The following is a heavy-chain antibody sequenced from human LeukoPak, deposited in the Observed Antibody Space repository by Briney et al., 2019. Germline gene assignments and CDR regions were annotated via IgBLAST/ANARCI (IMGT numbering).Heavy chain of an antibody. V-gene: IGHV3-21*01. D-gene: IGHD3-16*01. Sequence: GGSLRLSCAASGFTFSSYSMNWVRQAPGKGLEWVSSISSSSSYIYYADSVKGRFTISRDNAKNSLYLQMNSLRAEDTAVYYWARPNGGHDAFYIWGQGTMVTVSS. J-gene: IGHJ3*02. CDR1: GFTFSSYS. CDR3: ARPNGGHDAFYI. CDR2: ISSSSSYI.